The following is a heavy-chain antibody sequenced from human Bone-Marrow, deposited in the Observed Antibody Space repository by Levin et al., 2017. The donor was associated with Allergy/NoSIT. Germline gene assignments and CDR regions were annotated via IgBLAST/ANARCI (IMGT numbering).Heavy chain of an antibody. Sequence: SETLSLTCTVSGGSITNYYWTWIRQPPGKGLDWIGYIDHNGGTNYNPSLKSRVTISVDTSKNQLSLKLNSVTAADTAVYYCARDRGDYDTSGSWFDPWGQGTLVTVSS. CDR1: GGSITNYY. D-gene: IGHD3-9*01. CDR3: ARDRGDYDTSGSWFDP. CDR2: IDHNGGT. J-gene: IGHJ5*02. V-gene: IGHV4-59*01.